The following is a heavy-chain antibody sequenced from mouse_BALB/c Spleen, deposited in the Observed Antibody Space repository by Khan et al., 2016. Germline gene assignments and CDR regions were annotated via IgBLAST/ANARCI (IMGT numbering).Heavy chain of an antibody. J-gene: IGHJ3*01. D-gene: IGHD2-4*01. CDR1: GYSFTGYY. Sequence: VQLQQSGPALVKPGASVRISCKSSGYSFTGYYMHWVKQSHGKSLEWIGRVNPDNGGTHYKQTFKDQAIITVDKSSITAYMEFRSLTSEDSAVYYCARDDYAWFGYWGQGTLVTVSA. V-gene: IGHV1-18*01. CDR2: VNPDNGGT. CDR3: ARDDYAWFGY.